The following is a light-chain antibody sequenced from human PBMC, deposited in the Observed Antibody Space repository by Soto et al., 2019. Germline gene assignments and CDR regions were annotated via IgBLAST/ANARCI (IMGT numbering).Light chain of an antibody. V-gene: IGLV2-14*01. CDR2: EVT. CDR3: GSYKGGITYWV. J-gene: IGLJ3*02. Sequence: QSALTQPASVSGSPGQSITISCTGTSSDVGTFNYVSWYQQHPGKGPQVIIYEVTNRASGVSNRFSGSKSGNTAYLTISDLQAEEEADYFCGSYKGGITYWVFGGGTKLTVL. CDR1: SSDVGTFNY.